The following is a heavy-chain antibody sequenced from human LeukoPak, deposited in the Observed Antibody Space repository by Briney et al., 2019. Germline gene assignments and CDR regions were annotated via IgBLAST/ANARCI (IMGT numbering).Heavy chain of an antibody. Sequence: GGSLRLSCAASGFTFSSYAMHWVRQAPGKGLEWVANIKQDGSEKYYVDSVKGRFTISRDNAKNSLYLQMNSLRAEDTAVYYCARVRSYDYVWGSKTFDYWGQGTLVTVSS. CDR2: IKQDGSEK. V-gene: IGHV3-7*01. CDR1: GFTFSSYA. CDR3: ARVRSYDYVWGSKTFDY. J-gene: IGHJ4*02. D-gene: IGHD3-16*01.